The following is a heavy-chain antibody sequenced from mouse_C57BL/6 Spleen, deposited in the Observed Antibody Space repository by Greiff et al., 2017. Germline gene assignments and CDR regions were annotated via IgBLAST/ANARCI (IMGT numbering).Heavy chain of an antibody. D-gene: IGHD1-1*01. CDR2: ISSGGSYT. J-gene: IGHJ2*01. CDR1: GFTFSSYG. V-gene: IGHV5-6*01. Sequence: EVKLVESGRDLVKPGGSLKISCAASGFTFSSYGMSWVRQTPGKRLEWVATISSGGSYTYYPDSVKGRFTITRNNAKNPLYLQMSSLQSEDTAMYYCARPCSGSSYGDYWGQGTTLTVSS. CDR3: ARPCSGSSYGDY.